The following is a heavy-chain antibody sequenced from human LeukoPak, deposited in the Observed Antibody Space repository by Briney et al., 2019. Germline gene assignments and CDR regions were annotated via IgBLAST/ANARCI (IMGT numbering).Heavy chain of an antibody. D-gene: IGHD3-16*02. CDR2: INHIGST. J-gene: IGHJ4*02. Sequence: SETLSLTCAVYGGSFSGYYWSWMRQPPGKGREWGGEINHIGSTNYNPSLKSRVTISVDTSKNQFSLKLSSVPAADTPVYYCAGRPYYDYVWGSYRSYYFDYWGQGTLVTVSS. CDR1: GGSFSGYY. CDR3: AGRPYYDYVWGSYRSYYFDY. V-gene: IGHV4-34*01.